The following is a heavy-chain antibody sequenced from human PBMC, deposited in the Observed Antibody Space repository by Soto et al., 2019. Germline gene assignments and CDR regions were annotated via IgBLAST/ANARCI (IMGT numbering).Heavy chain of an antibody. J-gene: IGHJ6*02. D-gene: IGHD2-2*02. CDR2: IKSKTDGGTT. CDR1: GFTFSNAW. V-gene: IGHV3-15*01. CDR3: TTGIPNIVVVPAAIPLDYYYGMDV. Sequence: EVQLVESGGGLVKPGGSLRLSCAASGFTFSNAWMSWVRQAPGKGLEWVGRIKSKTDGGTTDYAAPVKGRFTISRDDLKNTLYLQMNRLKTEDTAVYYCTTGIPNIVVVPAAIPLDYYYGMDVWGQGTTVTVSS.